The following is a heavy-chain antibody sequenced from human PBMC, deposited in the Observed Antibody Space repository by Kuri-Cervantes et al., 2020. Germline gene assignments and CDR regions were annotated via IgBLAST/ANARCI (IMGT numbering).Heavy chain of an antibody. CDR3: ARPPARHSSGWYGS. D-gene: IGHD6-19*01. V-gene: IGHV3-21*04. CDR2: ISSSSSYI. CDR1: RFTFSNYA. J-gene: IGHJ5*01. Sequence: GESLKISCAASRFTFSNYAMHWVRQAPGKGLEWVSSISSSSSYIYYADSVKGRFTISRDNAKNSLYLQMNSLRAEDTAVYYCARPPARHSSGWYGSWGQGTLVTVSS.